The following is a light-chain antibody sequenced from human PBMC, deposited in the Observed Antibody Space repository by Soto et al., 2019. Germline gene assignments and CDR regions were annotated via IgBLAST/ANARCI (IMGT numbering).Light chain of an antibody. CDR3: QQYNEWPPIT. CDR1: QSVSNN. J-gene: IGKJ5*01. Sequence: EIMMTQSPVTLSVSPGERATLSCRASQSVSNNLAWYQQKPGQAPRLLIYYASTRATGIPARFSGSGSGTEFTLTIISLQSEDFALYYCQQYNEWPPITFGQGTRLEIK. CDR2: YAS. V-gene: IGKV3-15*01.